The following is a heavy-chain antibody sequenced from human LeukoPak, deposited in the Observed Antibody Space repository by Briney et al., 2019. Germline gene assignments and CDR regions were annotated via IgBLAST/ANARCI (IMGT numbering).Heavy chain of an antibody. D-gene: IGHD3-3*01. CDR2: INPNSGGT. Sequence: ASVKVSCKASGYTFTGYYMHWVRQAPGQGLEWMGWINPNSGGTNYAQKFQGRVTMTRDTSISTAYMELSRLRSDDTAVYYCARFELEAYYDFWSGYARNYYYYYYMDVWGKGTTVTVSS. CDR1: GYTFTGYY. V-gene: IGHV1-2*02. CDR3: ARFELEAYYDFWSGYARNYYYYYYMDV. J-gene: IGHJ6*03.